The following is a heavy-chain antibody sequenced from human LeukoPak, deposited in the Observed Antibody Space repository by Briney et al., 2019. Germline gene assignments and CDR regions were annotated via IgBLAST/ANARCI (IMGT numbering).Heavy chain of an antibody. CDR1: GFTFISYD. J-gene: IGHJ4*02. V-gene: IGHV3-30-3*01. Sequence: GGSLRLSCAASGFTFISYDIHWVRQAPGKGLQWVAVMSSDGSIKIYTDSVKGRFTISRDNSKDTLYLEMNSLRVDDTAVYYCARDLVSGAPDYFDSWGQGTLVTVSS. CDR3: ARDLVSGAPDYFDS. D-gene: IGHD1-26*01. CDR2: MSSDGSIK.